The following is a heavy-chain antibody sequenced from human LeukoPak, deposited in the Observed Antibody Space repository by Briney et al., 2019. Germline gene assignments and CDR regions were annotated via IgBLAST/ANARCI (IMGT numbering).Heavy chain of an antibody. CDR3: ATSGGFVLPNAITGNWYMDV. V-gene: IGHV3-21*01. CDR2: LTSAGRYT. Sequence: GGSLRLSCGASGFTFSDYSMNWVRQAPGKGLAWVASLTSAGRYTYYADSVKGRFTISRDNAQNSLFLQMNSLRAEDTAVYFCATSGGFVLPNAITGNWYMDVWGRGTSVTVSS. J-gene: IGHJ6*03. CDR1: GFTFSDYS. D-gene: IGHD2-2*01.